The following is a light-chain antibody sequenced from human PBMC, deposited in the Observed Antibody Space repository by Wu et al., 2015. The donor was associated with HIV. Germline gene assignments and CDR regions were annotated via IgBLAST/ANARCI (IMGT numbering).Light chain of an antibody. Sequence: EIVLTQSPATLSLSPGERATLSCRASQSITSNYLAWYQQKPGQAPRLLVYDASNRATGIPARFSGSGSGTDFTLTISSLEPEDFAVYYCQQRSNWPVTFGQGTRLEIK. CDR1: QSITSNY. J-gene: IGKJ5*01. V-gene: IGKV3-11*01. CDR3: QQRSNWPVT. CDR2: DAS.